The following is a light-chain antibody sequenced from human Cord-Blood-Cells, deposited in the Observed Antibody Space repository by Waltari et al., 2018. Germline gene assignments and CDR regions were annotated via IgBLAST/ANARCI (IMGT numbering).Light chain of an antibody. CDR1: QSVSSY. CDR2: EAS. CDR3: QQRSNWPLT. Sequence: EIVLTQSPATLSLSPGERATLSCRASQSVSSYLAGYQQKPGQAPRLLIYEASNRATGIPARFSGSGSGTDFTLTISSLEPEDFAVYYCQQRSNWPLTFGGGTKVEIK. J-gene: IGKJ4*01. V-gene: IGKV3-11*01.